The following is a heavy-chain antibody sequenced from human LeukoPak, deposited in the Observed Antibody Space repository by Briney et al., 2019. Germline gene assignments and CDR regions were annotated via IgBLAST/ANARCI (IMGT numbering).Heavy chain of an antibody. V-gene: IGHV3-7*01. CDR3: ARGGYYSPIDY. CDR2: IKEDGTEK. J-gene: IGHJ4*02. CDR1: GFTFSDFW. Sequence: GGSLRLSCAGSGFTFSDFWMTWVRQTPGKGLEWVANIKEDGTEKNLVDSVKGRFTISRDNAKNSLYLQMSSLRAEDTAVYYCARGGYYSPIDYWGQGTLVTVSS. D-gene: IGHD3-3*01.